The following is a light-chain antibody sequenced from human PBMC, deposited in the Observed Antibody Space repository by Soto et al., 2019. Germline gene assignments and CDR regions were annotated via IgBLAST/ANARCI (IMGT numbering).Light chain of an antibody. CDR3: HQRNQ. V-gene: IGKV3-11*01. Sequence: EIVLTQSPRTLSLSPGERATLSCRASQSLSSYLAWYQQIPGQPPRLLIYDSTNRAAGIPARFSGSRSGTDFTLTISSVEPEDFAMYYCHQRNQFGQGTRLEIK. CDR2: DST. J-gene: IGKJ5*01. CDR1: QSLSSY.